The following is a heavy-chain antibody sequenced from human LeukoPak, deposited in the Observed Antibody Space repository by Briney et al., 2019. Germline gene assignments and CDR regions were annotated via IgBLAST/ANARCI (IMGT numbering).Heavy chain of an antibody. D-gene: IGHD1-1*01. CDR1: GGSFSGYY. J-gene: IGHJ5*02. Sequence: SETPSLTCAVYGGSFSGYYWSWIRQPPGKGLEWIGEINHSGSTNYNPSLKSRVTISVDTSKNQFSLKLSSVTAADTAVYYCAKAGTTGIHHWFDPWGQGNLVTVSS. V-gene: IGHV4-34*01. CDR3: AKAGTTGIHHWFDP. CDR2: INHSGST.